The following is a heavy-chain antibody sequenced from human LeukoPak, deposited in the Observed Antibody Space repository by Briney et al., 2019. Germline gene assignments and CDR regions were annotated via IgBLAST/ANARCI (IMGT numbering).Heavy chain of an antibody. CDR3: VVGYPYYFNY. J-gene: IGHJ4*02. Sequence: GGSLRLSCAASGFTFSNAWMNWVRQAPGKGLEWLAVIRIDASKKDYSDSVKGRFTISGDNSKNTLYLQMNSLRAEDTAVYYCVVGYPYYFNYWGQGTLVTVSS. D-gene: IGHD6-25*01. CDR2: IRIDASKK. V-gene: IGHV3-33*08. CDR1: GFTFSNAW.